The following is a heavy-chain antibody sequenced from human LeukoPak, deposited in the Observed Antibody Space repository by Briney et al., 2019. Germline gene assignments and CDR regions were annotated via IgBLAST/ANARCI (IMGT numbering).Heavy chain of an antibody. CDR2: ISWNSGSI. V-gene: IGHV3-9*01. D-gene: IGHD2-8*02. CDR1: GFTFDDYA. J-gene: IGHJ4*02. Sequence: GGSLRLSCAASGFTFDDYAMHWVRQAPGKGLEWVSGISWNSGSIGYADSVKGRFTISRDNAKSSLYLQMNSLRAEDTALYYCATYRQVLLPFESWGQGTLVTVSS. CDR3: ATYRQVLLPFES.